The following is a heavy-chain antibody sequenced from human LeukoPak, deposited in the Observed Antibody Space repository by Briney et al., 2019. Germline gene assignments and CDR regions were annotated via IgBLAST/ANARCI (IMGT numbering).Heavy chain of an antibody. D-gene: IGHD3-22*01. Sequence: ASVKVSCKASGYTFTGYYMHWVRQAPGQGLEWMGWINPNSGGTNYAQKFQGRVTMTTDTSTSTAYMELRSLRSDDTAVYYCARFDYYDSSGYYYGYWGQGTLVTVSS. V-gene: IGHV1-2*02. CDR1: GYTFTGYY. J-gene: IGHJ4*02. CDR3: ARFDYYDSSGYYYGY. CDR2: INPNSGGT.